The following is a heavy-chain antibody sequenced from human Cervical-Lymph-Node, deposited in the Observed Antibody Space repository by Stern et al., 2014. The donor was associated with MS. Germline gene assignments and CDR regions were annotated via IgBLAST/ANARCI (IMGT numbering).Heavy chain of an antibody. CDR1: RGTFSSYA. D-gene: IGHD4-23*01. J-gene: IGHJ4*02. CDR2: IIPIFGTA. Sequence: QVQLVQSGAEVKKPGSSVKVSCKASRGTFSSYAISWVRQAPGQGLEWMGGIIPIFGTANYAQKFQGRVTITADESTSTAYMELSSLRSEDTAVYYCARSRWTTVVTPGDYWGQGTLVTVSS. V-gene: IGHV1-69*12. CDR3: ARSRWTTVVTPGDY.